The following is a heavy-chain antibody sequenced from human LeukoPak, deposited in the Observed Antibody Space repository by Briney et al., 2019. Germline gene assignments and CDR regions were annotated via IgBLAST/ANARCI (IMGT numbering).Heavy chain of an antibody. Sequence: SKTLSLTCTVSGVSISSYYWSWIRQPAGKGLEWIGRINTSGSTNYNPSLKSRVTMSVDTSKNQFSLKLSSVTAADTAVYYCARDTYNYGSSAYYFDYWGQGTLVTVSS. CDR2: INTSGST. CDR3: ARDTYNYGSSAYYFDY. CDR1: GVSISSYY. D-gene: IGHD5-18*01. J-gene: IGHJ4*02. V-gene: IGHV4-4*07.